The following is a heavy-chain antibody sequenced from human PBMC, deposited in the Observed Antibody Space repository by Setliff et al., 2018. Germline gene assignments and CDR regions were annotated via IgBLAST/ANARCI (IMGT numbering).Heavy chain of an antibody. CDR1: GYTFTSYG. J-gene: IGHJ1*01. D-gene: IGHD4-17*01. Sequence: ASVKVSCKASGYTFTSYGISWVRQAPGQGLEWMGWINPNTGETDYAPKFQGRVTMTRDRSSNTAYMDLSRLTSDDTAVYYCARVAYGLEYFQYWGQGTLVTVSS. CDR2: INPNTGET. CDR3: ARVAYGLEYFQY. V-gene: IGHV1-2*02.